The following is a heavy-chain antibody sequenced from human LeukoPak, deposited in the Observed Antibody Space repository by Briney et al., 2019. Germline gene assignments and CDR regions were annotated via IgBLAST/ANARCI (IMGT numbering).Heavy chain of an antibody. CDR1: GFTFSSYA. Sequence: GGSLRLSCAASGFTFSSYAMHWVRQAPGKGPEWVAVISYDGSNKYYADSVKGRFTISRDNSKNTLYLQMNSLRAEDTAVYYCARDQIPHSSGYPYYFDYWGQGTLVTVSS. J-gene: IGHJ4*02. CDR3: ARDQIPHSSGYPYYFDY. V-gene: IGHV3-30-3*01. D-gene: IGHD3-22*01. CDR2: ISYDGSNK.